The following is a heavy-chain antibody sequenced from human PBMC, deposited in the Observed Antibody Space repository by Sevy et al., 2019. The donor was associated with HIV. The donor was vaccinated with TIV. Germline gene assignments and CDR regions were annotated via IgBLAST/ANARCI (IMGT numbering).Heavy chain of an antibody. CDR2: VSSDESNK. D-gene: IGHD3-16*02. J-gene: IGHJ6*02. V-gene: IGHV3-33*07. Sequence: GGSLRLSCAASGFTFINYGMYWVRQAPGKGLEWVAFVSSDESNKYYVESGKGRFTISRDNSKNTLYLQMNSVRPEDRAVYYCARDAQRLPLGELSRIPSARGGMDVWGQGTAVTVSS. CDR1: GFTFINYG. CDR3: ARDAQRLPLGELSRIPSARGGMDV.